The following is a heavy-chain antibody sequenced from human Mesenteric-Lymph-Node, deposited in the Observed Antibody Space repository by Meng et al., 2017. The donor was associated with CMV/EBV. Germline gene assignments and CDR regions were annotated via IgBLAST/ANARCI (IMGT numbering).Heavy chain of an antibody. CDR3: ARDVDWSLDY. CDR2: ISTRSDGI. J-gene: IGHJ4*02. V-gene: IGHV1-18*01. D-gene: IGHD3-9*01. CDR1: GGTFSSYA. Sequence: ASVKVSCKASGGTFSSYAISWVRQAPGQGLEWMGWISTRSDGIKYAQNFQDRVTLTTDTSTRTAYMELGGLRSDDTAMYYCARDVDWSLDYWGQGTLVTVSS.